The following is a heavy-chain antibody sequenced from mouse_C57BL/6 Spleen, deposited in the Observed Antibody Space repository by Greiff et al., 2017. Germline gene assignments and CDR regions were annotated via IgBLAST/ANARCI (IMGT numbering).Heavy chain of an antibody. Sequence: VQLQESDAELVKPGASVKISCKVSGYTFTDHTIHWMKQRPEQGLEWIGYIYPRDGSTKYNEKFKGKATLTADKSSSTAYMQLNSLTSEDSAVYFCARGSLIYYYGIIYGNYFDYWGQGTTLTVSS. CDR2: IYPRDGST. J-gene: IGHJ2*01. D-gene: IGHD1-1*01. V-gene: IGHV1-78*01. CDR3: ARGSLIYYYGIIYGNYFDY. CDR1: GYTFTDHT.